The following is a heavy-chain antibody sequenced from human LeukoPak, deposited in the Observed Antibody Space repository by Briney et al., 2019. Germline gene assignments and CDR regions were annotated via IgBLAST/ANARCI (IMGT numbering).Heavy chain of an antibody. V-gene: IGHV3-48*02. J-gene: IGHJ4*02. CDR2: IRTTRGVTSV. CDR3: ARDYDWALDY. CDR1: GFTFTDCP. Sequence: PGGSLRLSCAVSGFTFTDCPMNWVRQAAGKGLEWISHIRTTRGVTSVYYADSVNGRFTISRDDANHLVLLQMDSLRDDDTAVYYCARDYDWALDYWGQGSLVTVSS. D-gene: IGHD1-1*01.